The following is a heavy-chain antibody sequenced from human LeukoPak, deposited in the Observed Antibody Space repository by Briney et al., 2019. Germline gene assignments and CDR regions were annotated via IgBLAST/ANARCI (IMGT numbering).Heavy chain of an antibody. Sequence: PSETLSLTCTVSGGSISSSSYYWGWIRQPPGKGLEWIGSIYYSGSTYYNPSLKSRVTISGDTSKTQSSLKLSSVTAADTAVYSCARRSPPPYYYDSSGSDWFDPWGQGTLVTVSS. D-gene: IGHD3-22*01. CDR2: IYYSGST. CDR1: GGSISSSSYY. V-gene: IGHV4-39*01. J-gene: IGHJ5*02. CDR3: ARRSPPPYYYDSSGSDWFDP.